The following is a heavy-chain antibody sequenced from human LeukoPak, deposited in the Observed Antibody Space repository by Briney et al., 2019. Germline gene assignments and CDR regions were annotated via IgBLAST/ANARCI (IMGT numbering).Heavy chain of an antibody. J-gene: IGHJ5*02. CDR1: GFTFENYG. Sequence: GGSLRLSCAASGFTFENYGISWVRQVPGKGLEWGSGINWSGGTTDYADSVKGRFTISRDNAKNSVYLQMNNLRAEDTALYHCARDVGYEYFWFDPWGQGTLVTVSS. V-gene: IGHV3-20*01. D-gene: IGHD5-12*01. CDR2: INWSGGTT. CDR3: ARDVGYEYFWFDP.